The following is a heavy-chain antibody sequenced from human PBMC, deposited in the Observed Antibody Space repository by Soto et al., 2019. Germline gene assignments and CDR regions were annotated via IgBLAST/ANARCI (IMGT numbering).Heavy chain of an antibody. CDR1: GYTLPSSA. Sequence: DSVKVSCKASGYTLPSSAMHWVRQAPGQRLEWMGWINAGNGNTKHSQKLQGRVTIARDTSASTAYMELSSLRSEDTAVYYCAILPAAMIPYNWFDPWGQGTLVTVSS. CDR2: INAGNGNT. V-gene: IGHV1-3*01. CDR3: AILPAAMIPYNWFDP. D-gene: IGHD2-2*01. J-gene: IGHJ5*02.